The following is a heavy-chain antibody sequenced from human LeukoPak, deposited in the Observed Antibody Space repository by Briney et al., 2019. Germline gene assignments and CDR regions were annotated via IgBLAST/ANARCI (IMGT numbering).Heavy chain of an antibody. CDR1: GFSFTRYW. CDR2: IYPGDADT. V-gene: IGHV5-51*01. D-gene: IGHD3-10*01. Sequence: GESLKISCKGSGFSFTRYWIGWVRQMPGKGLEWMGLIYPGDADTRYSPSFQGQVTISADKSISTAYLQWSSLEASDTAMYYCAGAYYGSGSYPPYNWFEPWGQGTLVTVSS. CDR3: AGAYYGSGSYPPYNWFEP. J-gene: IGHJ5*02.